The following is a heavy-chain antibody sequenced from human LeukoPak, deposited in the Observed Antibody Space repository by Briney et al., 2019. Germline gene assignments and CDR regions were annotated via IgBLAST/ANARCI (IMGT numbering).Heavy chain of an antibody. CDR2: FDPEDGET. J-gene: IGHJ6*03. D-gene: IGHD3-3*01. V-gene: IGHV1-24*01. Sequence: ASVKVSCKVSGYTLTELSMHWVRQAPGKGLEWMGGFDPEDGETIYAQKFQGRVTMTEDTSTDTAYMELSSLRSEDTAVYYCARSVTLEWLDPQYYYYMDVWGKGTTVTVSS. CDR3: ARSVTLEWLDPQYYYYMDV. CDR1: GYTLTELS.